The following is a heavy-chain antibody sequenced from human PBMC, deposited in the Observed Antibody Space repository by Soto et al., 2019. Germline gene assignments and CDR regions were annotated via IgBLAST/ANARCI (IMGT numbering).Heavy chain of an antibody. Sequence: GGSLRLSCSASGFTFSSYGMHWVRQAPGKGLEWVAVIWYDGSNKYYADSVKGRFTISRDNSKNTLYLQMNSLRAEDTAVYYCARGSAFQDIVVVPAAQTPDYWGQGTLVTVSS. CDR1: GFTFSSYG. CDR2: IWYDGSNK. CDR3: ARGSAFQDIVVVPAAQTPDY. V-gene: IGHV3-33*01. J-gene: IGHJ4*02. D-gene: IGHD2-2*01.